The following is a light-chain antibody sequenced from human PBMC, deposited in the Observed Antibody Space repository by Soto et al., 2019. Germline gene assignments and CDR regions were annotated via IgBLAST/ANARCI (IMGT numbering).Light chain of an antibody. CDR2: GAS. CDR1: QSVSSN. J-gene: IGKJ1*01. V-gene: IGKV3-20*01. Sequence: EIVMTQSPATMSVSPVSRATLSCRASQSVSSNLAWYQQKPGQAPRLLVYGASSRATGIPDRFSGSGSGTDFTLTISRLEPEDFAVYYCQQYGSSGTFGQGTKVDIK. CDR3: QQYGSSGT.